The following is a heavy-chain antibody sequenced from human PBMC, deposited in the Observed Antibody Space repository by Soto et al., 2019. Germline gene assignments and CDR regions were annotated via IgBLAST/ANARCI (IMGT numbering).Heavy chain of an antibody. CDR3: AALEGVLLSPTQFDY. CDR1: GFTFTSSA. J-gene: IGHJ4*02. D-gene: IGHD1-1*01. V-gene: IGHV1-58*01. Sequence: SVKVSCKASGFTFTSSAVQWVRQARGQRLEWIGWIVVGSGNTNYAQKFQERVTITRDMSTSTAYMELSSLRSEDTAVYYCAALEGVLLSPTQFDYWGQGTLVTVSS. CDR2: IVVGSGNT.